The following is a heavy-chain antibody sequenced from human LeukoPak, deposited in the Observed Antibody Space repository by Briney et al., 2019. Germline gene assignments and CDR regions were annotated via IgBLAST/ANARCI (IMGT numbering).Heavy chain of an antibody. D-gene: IGHD6-13*01. CDR1: GFTFDDYA. J-gene: IGHJ3*02. Sequence: PGGSLRLSCAASGFTFDDYAMHWVRQAPGKGLEWVSGISWNSGSIGYADSVKGRFTISRDNAKNSLYLQMNSLRAEDTALYYCAKDITQLGYAFDIWGQGTMVTVSS. CDR2: ISWNSGSI. CDR3: AKDITQLGYAFDI. V-gene: IGHV3-9*01.